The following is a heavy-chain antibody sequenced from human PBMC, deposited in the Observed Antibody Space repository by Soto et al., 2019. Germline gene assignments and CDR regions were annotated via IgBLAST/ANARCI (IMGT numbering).Heavy chain of an antibody. Sequence: QVHLVQSGAEVKKSGSSVRVSCTASGGSFSNDAFSWVRQAPGQGLEWLGRIIPFFGTPDYSQRFQGRLTITADESTGTAHMDLRRLRSDDTAVYYCVREVVTETTLGYFDSWGQGTLVTASS. CDR2: IIPFFGTP. J-gene: IGHJ4*02. CDR3: VREVVTETTLGYFDS. CDR1: GGSFSNDA. V-gene: IGHV1-69*01. D-gene: IGHD2-21*02.